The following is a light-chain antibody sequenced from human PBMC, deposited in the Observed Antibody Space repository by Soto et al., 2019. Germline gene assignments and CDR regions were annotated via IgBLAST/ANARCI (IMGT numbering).Light chain of an antibody. CDR2: EVS. CDR3: MQSTQLPPT. CDR1: QSLLHITGETF. V-gene: IGKV2D-29*02. J-gene: IGKJ5*01. Sequence: DVVMTQTPLSLSVAPGQPASISCKSSQSLLHITGETFLFWYLQKPGQSPQLLIYEVSTRVAGVPDRFSGSGPGTDFTLEISRVETDDVGIYYCMQSTQLPPTCGQGTRLGIE.